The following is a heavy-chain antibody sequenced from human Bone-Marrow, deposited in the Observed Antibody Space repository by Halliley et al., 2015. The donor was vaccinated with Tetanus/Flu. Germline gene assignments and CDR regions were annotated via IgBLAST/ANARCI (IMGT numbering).Heavy chain of an antibody. J-gene: IGHJ4*02. D-gene: IGHD2-8*01. Sequence: LRLSCAVSGYSISIGYFWGWIRRPPGQGLEWIGSIDHSGGAYYTPPHKSRVPITVHTSKNHFPRKPGSVTAADTAVYYCVRGVSGDGTLDYWGQGTPVPVSS. CDR1: GYSISIGYF. V-gene: IGHV4-38-2*01. CDR2: IDHSGGA. CDR3: VRGVSGDGTLDY.